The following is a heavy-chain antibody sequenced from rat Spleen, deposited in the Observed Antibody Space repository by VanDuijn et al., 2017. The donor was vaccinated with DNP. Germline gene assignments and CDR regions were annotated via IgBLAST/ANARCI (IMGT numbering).Heavy chain of an antibody. CDR1: GYTFTDYF. D-gene: IGHD4-3*01. CDR3: AREETYFGYDYFDY. J-gene: IGHJ2*01. V-gene: IGHV1-43*01. CDR2: INTGSGGT. Sequence: QVQLQQSGAELAKPGSSVKISCRASGYTFTDYFISWIKQTTGQGLEFVGSINTGSGGTKNNEKFKGKATLTVDKSSSTAFMQLSSLTPDDSAVYYCAREETYFGYDYFDYWGQGVMVTVSS.